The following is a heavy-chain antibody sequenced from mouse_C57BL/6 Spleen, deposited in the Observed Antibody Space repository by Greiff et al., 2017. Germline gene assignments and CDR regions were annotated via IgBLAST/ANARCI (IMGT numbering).Heavy chain of an antibody. J-gene: IGHJ3*01. V-gene: IGHV5-17*01. CDR1: GFTFSDYG. CDR2: ISRGSSTI. CDR3: ARRESSWFAY. Sequence: EVQGVESGGGLVKPGGSLKLSCAASGFTFSDYGMHWVRQAPEKGLGWVAYISRGSSTISYADTVKGRFTISRDNATNTLFLQMTSLRSEDTAMYYCARRESSWFAYWDQGTRVTVSA.